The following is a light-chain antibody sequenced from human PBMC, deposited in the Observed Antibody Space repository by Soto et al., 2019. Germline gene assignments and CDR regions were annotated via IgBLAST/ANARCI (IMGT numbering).Light chain of an antibody. J-gene: IGKJ5*01. CDR1: QSVSSN. V-gene: IGKV3-15*01. CDR2: GAS. Sequence: EIVMTQSPATLSVSPAERATLSCRASQSVSSNLAWYQQKPGQAPRLLIYGASTRATGIPARFSGSGSGTEFTLTISSLQSEDFAVYYCQHYNNWPPITFGQGTRLEIK. CDR3: QHYNNWPPIT.